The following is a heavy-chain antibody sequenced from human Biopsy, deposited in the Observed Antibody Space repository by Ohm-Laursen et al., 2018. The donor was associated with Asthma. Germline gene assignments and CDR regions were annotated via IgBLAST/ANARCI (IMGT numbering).Heavy chain of an antibody. V-gene: IGHV3-30*03. J-gene: IGHJ6*02. Sequence: SLRLSCTASGFTFSNYGMHWVRQVAGKGLDWVAVVTYDGISQYYAESVKGLFTISRDNSRNTLNLQMNSVRPDDTAVYFCARERAGVLGSYNGMDVWGPGTTVSVSS. CDR3: ARERAGVLGSYNGMDV. CDR1: GFTFSNYG. CDR2: VTYDGISQ. D-gene: IGHD2-8*01.